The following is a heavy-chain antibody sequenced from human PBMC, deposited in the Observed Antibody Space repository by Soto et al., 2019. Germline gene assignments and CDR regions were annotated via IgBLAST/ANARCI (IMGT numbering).Heavy chain of an antibody. CDR1: GFTFSGFG. J-gene: IGHJ6*02. D-gene: IGHD5-12*01. CDR3: AKRPPQPDYYCMHV. CDR2: ISYDGRNT. Sequence: QVQLVESGGGVVQPGRSLRLSCAASGFTFSGFGMHWVRQAPGKGLEWVAGISYDGRNTYYADPVRGRFTISRDNRKNTQYLQVNILRVEDTAVYYCAKRPPQPDYYCMHVWGQGTTVAVSS. V-gene: IGHV3-30*18.